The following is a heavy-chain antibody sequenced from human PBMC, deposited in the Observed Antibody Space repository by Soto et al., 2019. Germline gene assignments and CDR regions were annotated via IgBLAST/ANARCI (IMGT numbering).Heavy chain of an antibody. J-gene: IGHJ5*02. CDR3: ARYSPELWFGELSWFDP. CDR1: GGSISSSSYY. CDR2: IYYSGST. D-gene: IGHD3-10*01. Sequence: QLQLQESGPGLVKPSETLSLTCTVSGGSISSSSYYWGWIRQPPGKGLEWIGSIYYSGSTYYNPSLKSRVTISVDTSKNPFSLKLSSVTAADTAVYYCARYSPELWFGELSWFDPWGQGTLVTVSS. V-gene: IGHV4-39*01.